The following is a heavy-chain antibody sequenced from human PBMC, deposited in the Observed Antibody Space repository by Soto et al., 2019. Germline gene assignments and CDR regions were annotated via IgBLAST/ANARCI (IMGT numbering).Heavy chain of an antibody. CDR2: ITWNSDDI. CDR3: VEVPYSFSWYRLFES. V-gene: IGHV3-9*01. Sequence: EVQLVESGGGLVQPGRSLRLSCAASGFTFGDYAMHWVRQAPGKGLEWVSTITWNSDDIRYADSVKGRFTISRDNAKSSLYLQMDRLRAEDTALYYCVEVPYSFSWYRLFESWGQGTLVTVSS. CDR1: GFTFGDYA. J-gene: IGHJ4*02. D-gene: IGHD6-13*01.